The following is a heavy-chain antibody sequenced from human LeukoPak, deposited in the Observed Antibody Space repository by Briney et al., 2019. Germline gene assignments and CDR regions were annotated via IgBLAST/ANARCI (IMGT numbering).Heavy chain of an antibody. CDR1: GYTFTSYY. Sequence: GASVKVSCKASGYTFTSYYMHWVRQATGQGLEWMGIINPSGGSTSYAQKFQGRVTMTRDMSTCTDYMELSSLRSEDTAVYYCARDNSVEDTAWWFDPWGQGTLVTVSS. CDR3: ARDNSVEDTAWWFDP. J-gene: IGHJ5*02. CDR2: INPSGGST. V-gene: IGHV1-46*01. D-gene: IGHD4-23*01.